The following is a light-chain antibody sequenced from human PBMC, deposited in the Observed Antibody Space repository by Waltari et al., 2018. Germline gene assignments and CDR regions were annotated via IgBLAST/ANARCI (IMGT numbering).Light chain of an antibody. V-gene: IGKV1-16*02. Sequence: DIQMTQSPSSLSASVGDRVTITCRARQPITYSLCWFQQKSGEAPKILIYGSYNSQGGVPSKFSDSGYGTDFTLTLSSLQHVDFATYNCLQYNIYPRTLGPGTKVESK. CDR1: QPITYS. CDR2: GSY. CDR3: LQYNIYPRT. J-gene: IGKJ1*01.